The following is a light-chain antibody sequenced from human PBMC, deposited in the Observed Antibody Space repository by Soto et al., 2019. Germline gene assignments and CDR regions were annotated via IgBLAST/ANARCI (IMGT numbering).Light chain of an antibody. CDR2: KAS. CDR3: QQSYSTCT. CDR1: QSVRTW. Sequence: DIQMTQSPSTLSASVGDRVTITCRASQSVRTWLAWYQQKPGKAPKLLIYKASSLQSGVPSRFSGSGSGTDFTLTISRLQPDDFATYYCQQSYSTCTFGQGTRLEIK. V-gene: IGKV1-5*03. J-gene: IGKJ5*01.